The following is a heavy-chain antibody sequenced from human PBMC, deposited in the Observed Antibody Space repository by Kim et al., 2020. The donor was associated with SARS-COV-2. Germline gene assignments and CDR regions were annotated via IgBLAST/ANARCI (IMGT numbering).Heavy chain of an antibody. CDR3: AASKIKEITIFGVVPAYWF. J-gene: IGHJ5*01. Sequence: SVKVSCKASGGTFSSYAISWVRQAPGQGLEWMGRIIPILGIANYAQKFQGRVTITADKSTSTAYMELSSLRSEETAVYYCAASKIKEITIFGVVPAYWF. CDR1: GGTFSSYA. D-gene: IGHD3-3*01. CDR2: IIPILGIA. V-gene: IGHV1-69*04.